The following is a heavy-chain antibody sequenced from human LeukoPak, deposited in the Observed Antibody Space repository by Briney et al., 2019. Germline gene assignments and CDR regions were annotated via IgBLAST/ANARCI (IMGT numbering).Heavy chain of an antibody. CDR2: IRSKAYGGTT. Sequence: PGGSLRLSCTASGFTFGDYAMSWFRQAPGKGLEWVGFIRSKAYGGTTEYAASVKGRFTISRDDSKSIAYLQMNSLKTEDTAVYYCTRDLRGSSGWPPYYYYYMDVWGKGTTVTVSS. V-gene: IGHV3-49*03. CDR3: TRDLRGSSGWPPYYYYYMDV. D-gene: IGHD6-19*01. CDR1: GFTFGDYA. J-gene: IGHJ6*03.